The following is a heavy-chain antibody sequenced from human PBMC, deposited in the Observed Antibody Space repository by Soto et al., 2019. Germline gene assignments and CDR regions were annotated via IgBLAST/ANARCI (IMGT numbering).Heavy chain of an antibody. CDR2: VYSGGTT. Sequence: PGGSLRLSCVASGFAVSNNYMNWVRQAPGKGLEWVSVVYSGGTTYYADSVRGRFTVSRDDSKNTLFLQMSSLRAEDTAVYYCARAGSPFDSDSSGYWGSHYCGQALLVTVS. CDR1: GFAVSNNY. V-gene: IGHV3-53*01. J-gene: IGHJ4*02. D-gene: IGHD3-22*01. CDR3: ARAGSPFDSDSSGYWGSHY.